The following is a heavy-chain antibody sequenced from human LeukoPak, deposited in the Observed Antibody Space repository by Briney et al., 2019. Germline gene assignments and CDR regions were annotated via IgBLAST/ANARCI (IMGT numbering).Heavy chain of an antibody. CDR3: ARDTIAVAGPLRD. J-gene: IGHJ4*02. Sequence: GGSLRLSCAASGFTFSSYWMHWVRQAPGKGLVWVSRINSDGSRTSYVDSVKGRFTISRDNAKNTLYRQMNSLRAEDTAVYYCARDTIAVAGPLRDWGQGTLVTVSS. D-gene: IGHD6-19*01. V-gene: IGHV3-74*01. CDR2: INSDGSRT. CDR1: GFTFSSYW.